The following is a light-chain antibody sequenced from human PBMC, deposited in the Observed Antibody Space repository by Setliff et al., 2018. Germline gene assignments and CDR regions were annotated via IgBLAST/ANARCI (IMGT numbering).Light chain of an antibody. CDR3: ATWDFSLRGVV. V-gene: IGLV1-51*01. Sequence: QSVLTQPPSVSAAPRQKVTISCSGSSSNIGSSYVSRYQQVPGTATKLLIYDNNKRPSGIPDRFSGSRSGASGTLGITGLQTGDEAEYYCATWDFSLRGVVLGGGTQLTVL. CDR2: DNN. J-gene: IGLJ2*01. CDR1: SSNIGSSY.